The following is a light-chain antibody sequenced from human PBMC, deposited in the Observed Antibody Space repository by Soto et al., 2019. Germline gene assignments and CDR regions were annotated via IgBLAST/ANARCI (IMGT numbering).Light chain of an antibody. CDR3: QQYNTWLWT. CDR2: GTS. CDR1: QSVNAN. V-gene: IGKV3-15*01. Sequence: EVVMTQSPATLSVSPGERATLSCRASQSVNANLAWYQQKPGQAPRLLIHGTSNRATGIPARFSGSGFGTEFIRTISSLQSEDFAVYNCQQYNTWLWTFGQGTKVEI. J-gene: IGKJ1*01.